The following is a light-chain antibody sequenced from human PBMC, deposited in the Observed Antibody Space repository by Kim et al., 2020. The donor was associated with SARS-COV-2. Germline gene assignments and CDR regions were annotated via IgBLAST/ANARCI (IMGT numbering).Light chain of an antibody. V-gene: IGLV1-47*01. CDR3: SSYTADSTLI. CDR2: KNN. J-gene: IGLJ1*01. Sequence: QSVLTQPPSASGTPGQRVTISCSGSSSNIGSNYVYWYQQLPGTAPKLLIYKNNQRPSGVPDRFSGSKSGNTASLTISGLQADDEADYYCSSYTADSTLIFGGGTKVTVL. CDR1: SSNIGSNY.